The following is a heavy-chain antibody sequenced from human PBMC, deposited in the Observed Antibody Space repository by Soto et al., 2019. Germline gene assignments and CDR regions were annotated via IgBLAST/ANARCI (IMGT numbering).Heavy chain of an antibody. CDR2: INPSGGST. CDR3: ARGRAPILEPQAPTDY. V-gene: IGHV1-46*01. Sequence: ASVKVSCKASGYTFTSYYMHWVRQAPGQGLEWMGIINPSGGSTSYAQKFQGRVTMTRDTSTSTVYMELSSLRSEDTAVYYCARGRAPILEPQAPTDYWGQGTLVTVSS. D-gene: IGHD1-1*01. CDR1: GYTFTSYY. J-gene: IGHJ4*02.